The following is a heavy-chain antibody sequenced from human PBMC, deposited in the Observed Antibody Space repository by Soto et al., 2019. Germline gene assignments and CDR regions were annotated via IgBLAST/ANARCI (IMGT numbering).Heavy chain of an antibody. CDR2: IYYSGST. V-gene: IGHV4-30-4*01. CDR1: GGSISSGDYY. CDR3: ARDREVRGATYYYYGMDV. J-gene: IGHJ6*02. Sequence: SETLSLTCTVSGGSISSGDYYWSWIRQPPGKGLEWIGYIYYSGSTYYNPSLKSRVTISVDTSKNQFSLKLSSVTAADTAVYYCARDREVRGATYYYYGMDVWGQGTTVTSP. D-gene: IGHD3-10*01.